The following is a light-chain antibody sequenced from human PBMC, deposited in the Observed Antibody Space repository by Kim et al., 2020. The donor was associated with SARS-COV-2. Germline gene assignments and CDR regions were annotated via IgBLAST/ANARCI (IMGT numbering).Light chain of an antibody. V-gene: IGKV1-33*01. J-gene: IGKJ2*03. CDR3: QQYDDLPPYS. Sequence: AYVGDRVTITCQASQDISNYLNWYQQKAGKAPKLLIYDASNLERGVSSRFSGSGSGTDFTFTISSLQPEDIATYYCQQYDDLPPYSFGQGTKLEI. CDR2: DAS. CDR1: QDISNY.